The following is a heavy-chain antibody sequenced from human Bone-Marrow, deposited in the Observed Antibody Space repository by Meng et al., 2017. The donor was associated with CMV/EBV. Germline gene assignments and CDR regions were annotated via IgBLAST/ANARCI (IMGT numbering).Heavy chain of an antibody. CDR2: ISGSGGST. D-gene: IGHD2-2*01. Sequence: GESLKISCAASGFTFSSYAMSWVRQAPGKGLEWVSAISGSGGSTYYADSVKGRFTISRDNSKNPLYLQMNSLRAEDTAVYYCAKNRPIVPAATFDYWGQGTLVTFSS. J-gene: IGHJ4*02. CDR1: GFTFSSYA. V-gene: IGHV3-23*01. CDR3: AKNRPIVPAATFDY.